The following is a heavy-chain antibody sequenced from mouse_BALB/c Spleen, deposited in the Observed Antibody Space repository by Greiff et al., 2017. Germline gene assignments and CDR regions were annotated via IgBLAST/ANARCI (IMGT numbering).Heavy chain of an antibody. V-gene: IGHV14-4*02. CDR2: IDPENGDT. CDR3: NGFRMAY. J-gene: IGHJ3*01. CDR1: GFNIKDYY. Sequence: VQLQQSGAELVRSGASVKLSCTASGFNIKDYYMHWVKQRPEQGLEWIGWIDPENGDTEYAPKFQGKATMTADTASNTAYLQLSSLTSEDTAVYYCNGFRMAYWGQGTLVTVSA.